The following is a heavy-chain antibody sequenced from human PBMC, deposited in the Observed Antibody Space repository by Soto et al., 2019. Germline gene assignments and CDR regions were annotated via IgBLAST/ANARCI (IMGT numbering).Heavy chain of an antibody. V-gene: IGHV4-31*11. Sequence: PSETLSLTCAVSGGSISSGGYYWTWIRQHPGKGLEWIGYIYYSGSTYYNPSLKSRVTISVDTSKNQFSLKLSSVTAADTAVYYCARGAVIISGYSDSSGYYGMFDYWGQGTVVTVSS. CDR3: ARGAVIISGYSDSSGYYGMFDY. D-gene: IGHD3-22*01. J-gene: IGHJ4*02. CDR1: GGSISSGGYY. CDR2: IYYSGST.